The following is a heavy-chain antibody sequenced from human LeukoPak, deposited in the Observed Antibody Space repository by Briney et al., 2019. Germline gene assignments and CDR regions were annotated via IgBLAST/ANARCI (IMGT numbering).Heavy chain of an antibody. CDR1: GGSISSYY. CDR2: IYYSGST. CDR3: ARGGPPRAYFDY. Sequence: PSETLSLTCTVSGGSISSYYWSWIRQPPGKGLEWIGYIYYSGSTNYNPSLKSRVTISVDTSKNQFSLELSSVTAADTAVYYCARGGPPRAYFDYWGQGTLVTVSS. J-gene: IGHJ4*02. V-gene: IGHV4-59*01.